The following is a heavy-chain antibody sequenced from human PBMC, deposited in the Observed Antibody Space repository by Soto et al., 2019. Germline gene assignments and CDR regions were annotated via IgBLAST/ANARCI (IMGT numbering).Heavy chain of an antibody. CDR2: ISVGNGKT. V-gene: IGHV1-3*01. Sequence: QVQLVQSGAEVRKPGASVKISCKASGYTFSNYVMHWVRQAPGQRLEWMGWISVGNGKTKYSQKFQGRLTITRDTSATTADMELSSLGSEDTAVYYCTRSCSSTSCYENAYDIWGQGTMVTVSS. D-gene: IGHD2-2*01. CDR1: GYTFSNYV. J-gene: IGHJ3*02. CDR3: TRSCSSTSCYENAYDI.